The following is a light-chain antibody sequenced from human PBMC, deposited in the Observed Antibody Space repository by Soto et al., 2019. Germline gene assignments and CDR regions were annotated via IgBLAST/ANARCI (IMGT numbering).Light chain of an antibody. CDR3: QQRSNGLT. CDR1: QSISSH. J-gene: IGKJ4*01. V-gene: IGKV3-11*01. Sequence: EIVLTQSPATLSLSPGERATLSCRASQSISSHLAWYQQKPGQAPRLLIYAASNRATGIPARFSGSGSGTDCTLTINSLEPEDFAVYYCQQRSNGLTFGGGTKVEIK. CDR2: AAS.